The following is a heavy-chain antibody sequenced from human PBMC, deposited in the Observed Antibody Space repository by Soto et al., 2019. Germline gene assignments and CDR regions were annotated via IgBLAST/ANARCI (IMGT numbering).Heavy chain of an antibody. Sequence: ASVKVSCKASGYTFTGYYMHWVRQAPGQGLEWMGWMNPNSGGTNYAQKFQGWVTMTRDTSISTAYVELSRLRSDDTAVYYCARGFAAGEYDWFDPWGQGTLVTVSS. V-gene: IGHV1-2*04. D-gene: IGHD6-13*01. CDR3: ARGFAAGEYDWFDP. CDR2: MNPNSGGT. J-gene: IGHJ5*02. CDR1: GYTFTGYY.